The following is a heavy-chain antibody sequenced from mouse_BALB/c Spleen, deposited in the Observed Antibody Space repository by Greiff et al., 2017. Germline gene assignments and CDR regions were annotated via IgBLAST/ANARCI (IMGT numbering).Heavy chain of an antibody. CDR3: ARGGYGEVDY. J-gene: IGHJ2*01. CDR1: GFNIKDTY. D-gene: IGHD2-14*01. Sequence: VHVKQSGAELVKPGASVKLSCTASGFNIKDTYMHWVKQRPEQGLEWIGRIDPANGNTKYDPKFQGKATITADTSSNTAYLQLSSLTSEDTAVYYCARGGYGEVDYWGQGTTLTVSS. CDR2: IDPANGNT. V-gene: IGHV14-3*02.